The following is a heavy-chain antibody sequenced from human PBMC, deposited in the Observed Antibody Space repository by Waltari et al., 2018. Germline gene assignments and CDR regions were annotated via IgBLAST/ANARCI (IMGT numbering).Heavy chain of an antibody. CDR3: ARRGGVDV. Sequence: EAQLVESGGGLVKPGGSQRLSCVASGFIFSTYWMTWVRQAPGKGLEWVASIKHDGSATFYGDSVRGRFTISRDNARNSLYLQMNSLRIEDTAVYYCARRGGVDVWGQGTTVTVAS. CDR2: IKHDGSAT. CDR1: GFIFSTYW. V-gene: IGHV3-7*01. J-gene: IGHJ6*02.